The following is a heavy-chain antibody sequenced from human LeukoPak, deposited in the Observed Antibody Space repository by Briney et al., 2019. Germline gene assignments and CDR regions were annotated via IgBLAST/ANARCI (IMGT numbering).Heavy chain of an antibody. CDR1: GASISGGTYY. Sequence: SETLSLTCSVSGASISGGTYYWGWIRQPPGKGLEWIGSIYYTGSTYDHPSLKSRVTISVDTSKNQFSLKLSSVTAADTAVYYCARRGGRGRAFDYWGQGTLVTVS. CDR3: ARRGGRGRAFDY. J-gene: IGHJ4*02. CDR2: IYYTGST. V-gene: IGHV4-39*01. D-gene: IGHD1-26*01.